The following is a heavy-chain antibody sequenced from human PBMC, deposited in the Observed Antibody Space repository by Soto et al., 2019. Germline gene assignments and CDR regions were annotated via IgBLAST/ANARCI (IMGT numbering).Heavy chain of an antibody. CDR2: IIPIFGTA. Sequence: GASVRVSCKASGVTFSSYAISWVRQAPGQGLEWMGGIIPIFGTANYAQKFQGRVTITADESTSTGYMELSSLRSEDTAVYYCARDYYDSIGYRALDAFDIWGQGTMVTVSS. D-gene: IGHD3-22*01. J-gene: IGHJ3*02. CDR3: ARDYYDSIGYRALDAFDI. CDR1: GVTFSSYA. V-gene: IGHV1-69*13.